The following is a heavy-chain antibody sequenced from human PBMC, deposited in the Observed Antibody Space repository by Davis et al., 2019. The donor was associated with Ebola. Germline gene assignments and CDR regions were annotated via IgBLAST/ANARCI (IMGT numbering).Heavy chain of an antibody. Sequence: SVKVSCKASGNTISTYTIDWVRQAPGQGLEWMGGIIPLFGTANYAQKFRGRVMITADNSTRIAYMELNSLTSEDTAVYYCARGPSVATAHYFDYWGQGTLVTVSS. D-gene: IGHD2-21*02. CDR3: ARGPSVATAHYFDY. CDR1: GNTISTYT. CDR2: IIPLFGTA. V-gene: IGHV1-69*06. J-gene: IGHJ4*02.